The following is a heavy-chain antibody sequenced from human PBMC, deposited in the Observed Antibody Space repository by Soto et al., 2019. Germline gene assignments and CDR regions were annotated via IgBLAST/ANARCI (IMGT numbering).Heavy chain of an antibody. J-gene: IGHJ6*03. V-gene: IGHV3-11*01. CDR2: ISSSGSTI. Sequence: GGSLRLSCAASGFTFSDYYMSWIRQAPGKGLEWVSYISSSGSTIYYADSVKGRFTISRDNAKNSLYLQMNSLRAEDTAVYYCARESTAMVKDYYYMDVWGKGTTVTVSS. CDR1: GFTFSDYY. CDR3: ARESTAMVKDYYYMDV. D-gene: IGHD5-18*01.